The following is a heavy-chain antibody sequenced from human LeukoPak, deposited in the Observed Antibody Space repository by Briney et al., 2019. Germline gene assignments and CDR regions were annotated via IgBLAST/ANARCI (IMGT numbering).Heavy chain of an antibody. CDR3: ARDYCSSTSCGGFDY. CDR1: GYSISSGYY. V-gene: IGHV4-38-2*02. Sequence: SETLSLTCTVSGYSISSGYYWGWIRQPPGKGLEWIGSIYHSGSTYYNPSLKRRVTISVDTSKNQFSLKLSSVTAADTAVYYCARDYCSSTSCGGFDYWGQGTLVTVSS. J-gene: IGHJ4*02. CDR2: IYHSGST. D-gene: IGHD2-2*01.